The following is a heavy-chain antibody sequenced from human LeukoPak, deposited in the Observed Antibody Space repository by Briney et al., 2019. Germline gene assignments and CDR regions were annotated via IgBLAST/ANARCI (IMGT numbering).Heavy chain of an antibody. V-gene: IGHV3-21*01. CDR1: GFTFSSYS. CDR3: ARDSPGYSGYDHFDY. CDR2: ISSSSSYI. Sequence: GGPLRLSCAASGFTFSSYSMNWVRQAPGKGLEWVSSISSSSSYIYYADSVKGRFTISRDNAKNSLYLQMNSLRAEDTAVYYCARDSPGYSGYDHFDYWGQGTLVAVSS. D-gene: IGHD5-12*01. J-gene: IGHJ4*02.